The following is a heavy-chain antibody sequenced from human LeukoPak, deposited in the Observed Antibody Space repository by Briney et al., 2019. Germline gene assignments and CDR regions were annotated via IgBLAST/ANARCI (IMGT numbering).Heavy chain of an antibody. D-gene: IGHD3-22*01. CDR2: ISGSGGST. Sequence: PGGSLRLSCAASGFTFSNYAMSWVRQAPGKGLEWVSGISGSGGSTYHADSVKGRFTVSRDNSKNTLYLQMNSLRAEDTAVYYCCSSSGYYGFDYWGQGTLVTVSS. CDR3: CSSSGYYGFDY. CDR1: GFTFSNYA. V-gene: IGHV3-23*01. J-gene: IGHJ4*02.